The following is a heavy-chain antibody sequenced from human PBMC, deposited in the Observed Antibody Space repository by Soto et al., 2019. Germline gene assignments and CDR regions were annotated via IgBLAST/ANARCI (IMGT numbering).Heavy chain of an antibody. D-gene: IGHD2-15*01. CDR3: ARAGGGGYCSGGSCYSRCNY. V-gene: IGHV1-18*01. CDR1: GYTFTSYG. J-gene: IGHJ4*02. Sequence: QVQLVQSGAEVKKPGASVKVSCKASGYTFTSYGISWVRQAPGQGLEWMGWISAYNGNTNYAQKLQGRVTMTKDTSTSTAYMELRSLRSDDTAVYYCARAGGGGYCSGGSCYSRCNYWGQGTLVTVSS. CDR2: ISAYNGNT.